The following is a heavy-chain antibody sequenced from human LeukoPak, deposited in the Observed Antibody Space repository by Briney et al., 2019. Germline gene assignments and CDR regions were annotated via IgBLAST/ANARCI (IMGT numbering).Heavy chain of an antibody. D-gene: IGHD4-17*01. CDR3: AKDEKGTVTVYYFDY. V-gene: IGHV3-23*01. J-gene: IGHJ4*02. CDR1: GFTFSSYA. CDR2: ISGSGGST. Sequence: GGSLRLSCAASGFTFSSYAMSWVRQAPGKGLEWVSAISGSGGSTYYADSVKGRSTISRDNSKNTLYLQMNSLRAEDTAVYYCAKDEKGTVTVYYFDYWGQGTLVTVSS.